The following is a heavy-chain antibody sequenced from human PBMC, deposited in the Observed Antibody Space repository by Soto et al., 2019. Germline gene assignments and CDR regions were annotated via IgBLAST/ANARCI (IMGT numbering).Heavy chain of an antibody. CDR1: GFTFSSYA. CDR2: ISGSGGST. V-gene: IGHV3-23*01. CDR3: AITGAIQLWLRFDF. Sequence: EVQLLESGGGLVQPGGSLRLSCAASGFTFSSYAMSWVRQAPGKGLEWVSAISGSGGSTYYADSVKGRFTISRDNSKNTLYLQMNCLRAEDTAVYYCAITGAIQLWLRFDFWCQGTLVTVSS. J-gene: IGHJ4*02. D-gene: IGHD5-18*01.